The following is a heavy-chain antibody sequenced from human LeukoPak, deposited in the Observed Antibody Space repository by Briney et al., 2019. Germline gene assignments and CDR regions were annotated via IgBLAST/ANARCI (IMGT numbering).Heavy chain of an antibody. J-gene: IGHJ5*02. V-gene: IGHV3-23*01. CDR2: ISNDGGGT. Sequence: GGSLRLSCAASGFIFNNIGLIWVRQAQGKGLEWVSAISNDGGGTQYADFVEGRFTISRDNSKNTLFLQMSSLRAEDTALYYCAKGSSGYFADLWGQGTLVTVSS. D-gene: IGHD3-22*01. CDR1: GFIFNNIG. CDR3: AKGSSGYFADL.